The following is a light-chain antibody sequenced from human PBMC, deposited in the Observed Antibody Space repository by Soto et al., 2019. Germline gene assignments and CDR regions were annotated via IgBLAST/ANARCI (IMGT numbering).Light chain of an antibody. CDR1: QTINSW. CDR2: KTS. J-gene: IGKJ1*01. V-gene: IGKV1-5*03. CDR3: QQYNTYPMT. Sequence: DLQMTQSPATLSASVGDTVTITCRASQTINSWLAWYQHRPGQGPKLLIYKTSTVEGGVPLRFSGSGSGTEFTLTINSLQPADSATYYCQQYNTYPMTFGQGTKVDIK.